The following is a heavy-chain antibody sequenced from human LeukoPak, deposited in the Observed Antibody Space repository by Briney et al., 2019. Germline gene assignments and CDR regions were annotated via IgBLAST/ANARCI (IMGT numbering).Heavy chain of an antibody. Sequence: SETLSLTCNVSGGSISSYYWSWIRQPPGKGLEWIGYIYYSGSTSYNPSLKSRVTISVDTSKNQFSLKLSSVTAADTAVYYCARESLLKYYYYYMDVWGKGTTVTVSS. CDR3: ARESLLKYYYYYMDV. V-gene: IGHV4-59*12. J-gene: IGHJ6*03. CDR1: GGSISSYY. CDR2: IYYSGST. D-gene: IGHD3-10*01.